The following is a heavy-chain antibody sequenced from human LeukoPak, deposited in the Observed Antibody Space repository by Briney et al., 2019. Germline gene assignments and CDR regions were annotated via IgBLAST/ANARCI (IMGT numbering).Heavy chain of an antibody. D-gene: IGHD3-22*01. CDR1: GGSFSSYY. CDR2: INHSGST. V-gene: IGHV4-34*01. CDR3: ARSSEGRYYYDSSGYSYYYYYMDV. Sequence: SETLSLTCAVYGGSFSSYYWSWIRQPPGKGLEWIGEINHSGSTTYKPSLKSRVTISVDTSKNQFSLKLNSVTAADTAVYYCARSSEGRYYYDSSGYSYYYYYMDVWGKGTTVTISS. J-gene: IGHJ6*03.